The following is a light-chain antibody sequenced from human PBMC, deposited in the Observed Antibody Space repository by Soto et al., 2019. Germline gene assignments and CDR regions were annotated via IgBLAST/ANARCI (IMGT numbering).Light chain of an antibody. CDR3: QQYGGPPGT. Sequence: ESVLTQSPGTLSLSRGERATLSCRASQSVGSSYLAWYQQKPGQAPRLLIFGASSRAAGIPDRFSGSGSGTDFTLTISRLEPEDFAVYYCQQYGGPPGTFGQGTKVEVK. CDR2: GAS. J-gene: IGKJ1*01. V-gene: IGKV3-20*01. CDR1: QSVGSSY.